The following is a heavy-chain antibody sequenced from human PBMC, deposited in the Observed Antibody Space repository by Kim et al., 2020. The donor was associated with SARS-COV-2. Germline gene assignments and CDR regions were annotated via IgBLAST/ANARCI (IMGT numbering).Heavy chain of an antibody. CDR1: GFTFSTSW. CDR3: AKDWYNLFDY. J-gene: IGHJ4*02. V-gene: IGHV3-7*01. CDR2: INQHGGES. Sequence: GGSLRLSCVASGFTFSTSWMSWVRQAPGKGLEWVANINQHGGESSYVDSVKGRFTISRDNAKNSLYLQMNSLSAEDTAVYYCAKDWYNLFDYWGQGTLVTVSS. D-gene: IGHD1-1*01.